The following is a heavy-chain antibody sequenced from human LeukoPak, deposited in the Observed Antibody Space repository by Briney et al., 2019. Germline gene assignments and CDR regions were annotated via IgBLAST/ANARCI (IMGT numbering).Heavy chain of an antibody. CDR1: EFTFDDYT. CDR2: ICWDGGST. J-gene: IGHJ4*02. Sequence: GGSLRLSRAASEFTFDDYTMHWVRQTPGKGLEWVSLICWDGGSTYYADSVKGRFTISRDNSKNTLYLQMNSLRDEDTAIYSCAKDHGSGWPDYWGEETLVTVPS. D-gene: IGHD6-19*01. V-gene: IGHV3-43*01. CDR3: AKDHGSGWPDY.